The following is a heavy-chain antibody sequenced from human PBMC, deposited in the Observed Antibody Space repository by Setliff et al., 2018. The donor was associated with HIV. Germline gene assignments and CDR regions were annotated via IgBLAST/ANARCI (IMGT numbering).Heavy chain of an antibody. Sequence: GESLKISCQGSGYSFTSYWIGWVRQMPGKGLEWMGIIYPGDSDTRYSPSFQGQVTISADKSISTAYLQWSSLKASDTAMYYCARGKGVVITSYYFDYWGQGTLVTV. CDR2: IYPGDSDT. CDR3: ARGKGVVITSYYFDY. V-gene: IGHV5-51*01. D-gene: IGHD3-3*01. J-gene: IGHJ4*02. CDR1: GYSFTSYW.